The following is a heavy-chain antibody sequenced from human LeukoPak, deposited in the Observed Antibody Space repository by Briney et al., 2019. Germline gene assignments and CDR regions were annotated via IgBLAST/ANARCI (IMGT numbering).Heavy chain of an antibody. CDR1: GYTFTSYG. CDR2: INAYNGNT. CDR3: ARESSGYDFSDAFDI. J-gene: IGHJ3*02. Sequence: AAVKVSFKASGYTFTSYGISWVRQPPGQGLEWMGWINAYNGNTNYAQKLQGRVTMTTDTSTSTAYMELRSLRSDDTAVYYCARESSGYDFSDAFDIWGQGTMVTVSS. V-gene: IGHV1-18*01. D-gene: IGHD5-12*01.